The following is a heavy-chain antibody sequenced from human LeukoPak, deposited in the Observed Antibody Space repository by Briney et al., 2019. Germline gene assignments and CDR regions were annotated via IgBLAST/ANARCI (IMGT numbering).Heavy chain of an antibody. Sequence: ASVKVSCKASGYSFTGYFINWVRQAPGQGLEWMGWINPNSGDTIYAQKFQGRVTMTRDTSISTVYMELSRLRSDDTAVYYCARGRYYYGSGSHLGYWGQGTLVTVSS. V-gene: IGHV1-2*02. CDR1: GYSFTGYF. CDR3: ARGRYYYGSGSHLGY. CDR2: INPNSGDT. J-gene: IGHJ4*02. D-gene: IGHD3-10*01.